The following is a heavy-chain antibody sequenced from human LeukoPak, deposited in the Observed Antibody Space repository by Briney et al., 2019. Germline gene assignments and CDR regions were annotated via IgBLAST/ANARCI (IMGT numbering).Heavy chain of an antibody. Sequence: ASVKVSFKGSGYTFTSYDINWVRQANGPGHELMGWMNPNSGNTGYAQKFQGRVPMTRNTSISTAYMEISSRRSEDTAVYYCARGFPYYDFWSGYYTFVDWGQGTLVTVSS. J-gene: IGHJ4*02. CDR2: MNPNSGNT. V-gene: IGHV1-8*01. CDR1: GYTFTSYD. CDR3: ARGFPYYDFWSGYYTFVD. D-gene: IGHD3-3*01.